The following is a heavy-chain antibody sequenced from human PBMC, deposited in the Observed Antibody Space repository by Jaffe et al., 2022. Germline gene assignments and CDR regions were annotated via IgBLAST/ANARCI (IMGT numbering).Heavy chain of an antibody. J-gene: IGHJ5*02. V-gene: IGHV1-2*02. D-gene: IGHD2-2*01. CDR2: INPNSGGT. CDR1: GYTFTGYY. CDR3: ARGRYCSSTSCYAVWFDP. Sequence: QVQLVQSGAEVKKPGASVKVSCKASGYTFTGYYMHWVRQAPGQGLEWMGWINPNSGGTNYAQKFQGRVTMTRDTSISTAYMELSRLRSDDTAVYYCARGRYCSSTSCYAVWFDPWGQGTLVTVSS.